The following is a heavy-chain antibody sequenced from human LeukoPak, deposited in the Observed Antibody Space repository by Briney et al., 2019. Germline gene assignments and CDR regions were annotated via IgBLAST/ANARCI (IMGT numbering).Heavy chain of an antibody. CDR2: ISSSSSYI. J-gene: IGHJ4*02. Sequence: GGSLRLSCAASGFIFSSYSMNWVRQAPGKGLEWVSSISSSSSYIYYADSVKGRFTISRDNAKNSLYLQMNSLRAEDTAVYYCARDLSPITIFGVSLGYWGQGTLVTVSS. V-gene: IGHV3-21*01. CDR3: ARDLSPITIFGVSLGY. CDR1: GFIFSSYS. D-gene: IGHD3-3*01.